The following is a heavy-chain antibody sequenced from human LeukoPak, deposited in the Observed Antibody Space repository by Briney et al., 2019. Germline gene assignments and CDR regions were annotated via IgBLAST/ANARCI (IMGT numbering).Heavy chain of an antibody. CDR3: ARTLGSGSYKYYFDY. CDR2: ICSGVST. Sequence: GRSLRLSCTASGFTVSTNYMSWVRQAPGKGLEWVSVICSGVSTYYAASVKGRFTISRDNSKNTLYLQMNSLRAEDTAVYYCARTLGSGSYKYYFDYWGQGTLVTVSS. J-gene: IGHJ4*02. V-gene: IGHV3-66*01. D-gene: IGHD3-10*02. CDR1: GFTVSTNY.